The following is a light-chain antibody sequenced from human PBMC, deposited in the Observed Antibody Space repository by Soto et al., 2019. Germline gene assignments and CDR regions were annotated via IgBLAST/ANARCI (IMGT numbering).Light chain of an antibody. CDR1: SNDVGAYDS. CDR3: CSSAPESTYV. CDR2: RGT. V-gene: IGLV2-23*01. J-gene: IGLJ1*01. Sequence: QSVLPQPASVSGSPGQSITISCTGTSNDVGAYDSVSWYQQHPHKAPQVIIYRGTQRPSGASNRFSASTSGNAASLTISGLQADDEADYFCCSSAPESTYVCGTGTKVTVL.